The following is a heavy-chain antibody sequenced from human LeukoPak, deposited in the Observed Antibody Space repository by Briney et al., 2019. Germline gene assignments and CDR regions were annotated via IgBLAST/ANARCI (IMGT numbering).Heavy chain of an antibody. CDR1: GYSFTSYW. J-gene: IGHJ5*02. D-gene: IGHD3-22*01. Sequence: HGESLQISCKGSGYSFTSYWIGWVRQMPGKGLEWMGIIYPGDSDTRYSPSFQGQVTISADKSISTAYLQWSSLKASDTAMYYCARGAYYYDSSGYYLNWFDPWGQGTLVTVSS. V-gene: IGHV5-51*01. CDR2: IYPGDSDT. CDR3: ARGAYYYDSSGYYLNWFDP.